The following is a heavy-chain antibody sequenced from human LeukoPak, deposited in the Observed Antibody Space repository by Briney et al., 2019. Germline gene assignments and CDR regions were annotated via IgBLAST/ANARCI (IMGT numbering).Heavy chain of an antibody. V-gene: IGHV5-10-1*01. CDR2: IDPSDSYT. D-gene: IGHD2-2*01. Sequence: GESLKISFKGSGYSFTSCWISWVRQMPGKGLEWMGRIDPSDSYTNYSPSFQGHVTISADKSISTAYLQWSSLKASDTAMYYCASSFQGDCSSTSCYANYWGQGTLATVSS. J-gene: IGHJ4*02. CDR1: GYSFTSCW. CDR3: ASSFQGDCSSTSCYANY.